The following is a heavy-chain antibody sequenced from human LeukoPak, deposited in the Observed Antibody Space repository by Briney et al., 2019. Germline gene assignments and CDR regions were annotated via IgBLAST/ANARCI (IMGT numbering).Heavy chain of an antibody. CDR2: ISSSGSTI. V-gene: IGHV3-48*03. D-gene: IGHD3-3*01. Sequence: EAGGSLRLSCAASGFTFSSHEMSWVRQAPGKGLEWVSDISSSGSTIYYADSVKGRFTISRDNAKNSLYLQMNSLRAEDTAVYYCARITLWGVLRFLEWQSPGAFDIWGQGTMVTVSS. CDR1: GFTFSSHE. J-gene: IGHJ3*02. CDR3: ARITLWGVLRFLEWQSPGAFDI.